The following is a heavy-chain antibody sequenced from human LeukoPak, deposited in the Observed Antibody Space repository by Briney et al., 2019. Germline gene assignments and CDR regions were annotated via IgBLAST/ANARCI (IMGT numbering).Heavy chain of an antibody. Sequence: GGSLRLSCAASGFTFSSYAMHWVRQAPGKGLEYVSAISSNGGSTYYANSVKGRFTISRDNSKNTLYLQMGSLRAEDMAVYYCARGHREAQGWSGYYYYYMDVWGKGTTVTVSS. D-gene: IGHD3-3*01. J-gene: IGHJ6*03. CDR3: ARGHREAQGWSGYYYYYMDV. CDR1: GFTFSSYA. CDR2: ISSNGGST. V-gene: IGHV3-64*01.